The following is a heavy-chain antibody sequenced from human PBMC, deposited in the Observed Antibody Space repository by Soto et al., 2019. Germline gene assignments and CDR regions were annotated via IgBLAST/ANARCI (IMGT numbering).Heavy chain of an antibody. J-gene: IGHJ6*02. Sequence: QVQLVQSGDEVKKPGASVKVSCKASGYIFVNYGIAWVRQAPGQGLGWMGWISPYTGNTHSATKSQGRLTMTTDTSTSTAYMDLGSLTSDDTAVYYCVMVDNYVTPTPQDVWGQGTTVTVSS. CDR3: VMVDNYVTPTPQDV. CDR1: GYIFVNYG. CDR2: ISPYTGNT. V-gene: IGHV1-18*01. D-gene: IGHD3-16*01.